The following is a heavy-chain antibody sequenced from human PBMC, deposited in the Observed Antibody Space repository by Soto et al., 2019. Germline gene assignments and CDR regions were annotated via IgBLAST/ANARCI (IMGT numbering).Heavy chain of an antibody. V-gene: IGHV5-51*01. D-gene: IGHD3-10*01. J-gene: IGHJ4*02. CDR2: IYLGDSDI. Sequence: PVESLKIYCQSSGPRFPKRWFAWVLQVPGKGLEWMGNIYLGDSDIKYSPSLDGQVTISADKSSSTAFLEWRSLRSSDSATYYCARQDGSGPFDYWGQGTRVTVSS. CDR1: GPRFPKRW. CDR3: ARQDGSGPFDY.